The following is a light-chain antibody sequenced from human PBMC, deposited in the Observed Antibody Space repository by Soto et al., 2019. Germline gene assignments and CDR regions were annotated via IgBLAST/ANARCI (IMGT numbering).Light chain of an antibody. CDR1: QSVSSIS. J-gene: IGKJ1*01. CDR3: QQYGSSSWT. CDR2: GAS. V-gene: IGKV3-20*01. Sequence: EIVLTQSPGTLSLSPGERATLSCRASQSVSSISLAWYQQKPGQAPRLLMYGASSRANGIPDRFRGSGSGTDFTLTISRLEPEDSAVYYCQQYGSSSWTFGQGTKVEIK.